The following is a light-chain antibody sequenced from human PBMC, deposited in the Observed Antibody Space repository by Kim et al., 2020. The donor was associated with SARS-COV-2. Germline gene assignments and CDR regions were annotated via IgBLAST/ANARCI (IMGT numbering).Light chain of an antibody. V-gene: IGKV3-20*01. CDR1: QSISNNF. CDR3: QQYGTAPRT. J-gene: IGKJ1*01. Sequence: EIVLTQSPGTLSLSPGERATLSCRTSQSISNNFFAWYQQKPGQAPRLLIYAASHRATGIPDRFSGSGAGTDFTLIITRLEPEDFAVYYCQQYGTAPRTFGRGTKVDIK. CDR2: AAS.